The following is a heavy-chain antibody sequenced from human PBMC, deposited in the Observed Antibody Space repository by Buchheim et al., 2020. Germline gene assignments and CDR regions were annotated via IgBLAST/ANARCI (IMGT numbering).Heavy chain of an antibody. V-gene: IGHV1-46*01. CDR1: GYTFTSYY. CDR2: INPSGGST. CDR3: ARSYSSGGMYYYYYYMDV. Sequence: QVQLVQSGAEVKKPGASVKVSCKASGYTFTSYYMHWVRQAPGQGLEWIGIINPSGGSTSYAQKFQGRATMTRDTPTSTVYMELSSLRSEDTAVYYCARSYSSGGMYYYYYYMDVWGKGTT. D-gene: IGHD6-19*01. J-gene: IGHJ6*03.